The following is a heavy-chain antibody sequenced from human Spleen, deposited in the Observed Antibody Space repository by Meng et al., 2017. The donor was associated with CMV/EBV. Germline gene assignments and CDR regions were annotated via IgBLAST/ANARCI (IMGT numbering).Heavy chain of an antibody. V-gene: IGHV2-70*04. CDR3: ALGGSHDSFDI. CDR1: EFSVNTKGMR. D-gene: IGHD3-16*01. CDR2: IDDDDDK. Sequence: SGPTLVKPTPPLTLTCSFFEFSVNTKGMRASWFRQPPGKAPEWLARIDDDDDKFYSTSLKTRLTISKDTSKNQVVLTMTNMDPVDTGTYYCALGGSHDSFDIWGQGTMVTVSS. J-gene: IGHJ3*02.